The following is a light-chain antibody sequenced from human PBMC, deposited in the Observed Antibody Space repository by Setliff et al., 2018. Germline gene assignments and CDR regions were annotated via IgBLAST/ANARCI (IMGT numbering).Light chain of an antibody. CDR2: DVT. J-gene: IGLJ1*01. V-gene: IGLV2-8*01. Sequence: QSVLTQPPSASGSPGQSVTIFCTGTSNDVWGHNYVSWYQQHPGKAPQLIIYDVTKRPSGVPDRFSGSKSGNTASLTVSGLQAEDEAEYYCSSYADSNIFLFGSGTKVTVL. CDR3: SSYADSNIFL. CDR1: SNDVWGHNY.